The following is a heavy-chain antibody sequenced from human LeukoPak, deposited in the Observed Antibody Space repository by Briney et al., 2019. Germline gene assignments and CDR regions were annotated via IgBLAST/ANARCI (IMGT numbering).Heavy chain of an antibody. Sequence: GESLKISCKGSGYSFTSYWIGWLRQMPGKGLEWMGIIYPGDSDTRYSPSFQGQVTISADKSISTAYLQWSSLKASDTAMHYCARSYGSNPYYFDYWGQGTLVTVSS. CDR1: GYSFTSYW. CDR2: IYPGDSDT. J-gene: IGHJ4*02. D-gene: IGHD4-23*01. CDR3: ARSYGSNPYYFDY. V-gene: IGHV5-51*01.